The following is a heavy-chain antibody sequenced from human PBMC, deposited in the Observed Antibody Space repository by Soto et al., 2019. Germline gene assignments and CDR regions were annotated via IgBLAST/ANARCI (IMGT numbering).Heavy chain of an antibody. CDR3: AKDSGDSSGWFDY. J-gene: IGHJ4*02. D-gene: IGHD6-19*01. V-gene: IGHV3-23*01. CDR2: IRGRGGST. CDR1: GFTFSSYA. Sequence: EVQLLESGGGLVQPGGSLRLSCAASGFTFSSYAMSWVRQAPGKGLEWVSVIRGRGGSTNYADSVKGRLTISRDNSNRTLYLQTNSLRAEETAVYYCAKDSGDSSGWFDYWGQGTLLTVSS.